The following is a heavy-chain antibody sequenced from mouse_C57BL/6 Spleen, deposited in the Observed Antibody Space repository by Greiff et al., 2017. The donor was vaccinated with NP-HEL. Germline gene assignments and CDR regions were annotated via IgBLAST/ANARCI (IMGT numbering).Heavy chain of an antibody. D-gene: IGHD4-1*01. CDR3: TREGLTGTYWYFDV. V-gene: IGHV1-5*01. Sequence: VQLQQSGTVLARPGASVKMSCKTSGYTFTSYWMHWVKQRPGQGLEWIGAIYPGNSDTSYNQKFKGKAKLTAVTSASTAYMELSSLTNEDSAVYYCTREGLTGTYWYFDVWGTGTTVTVSS. CDR1: GYTFTSYW. CDR2: IYPGNSDT. J-gene: IGHJ1*03.